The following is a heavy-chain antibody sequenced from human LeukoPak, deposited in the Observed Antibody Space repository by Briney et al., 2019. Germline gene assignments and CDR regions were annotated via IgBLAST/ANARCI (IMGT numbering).Heavy chain of an antibody. D-gene: IGHD6-19*01. Sequence: GRSLRLSCAASVFTFSSYAMTWVRQAPGNGLDWVSPISGSGGSTYYADSVKGRFTISRDNSKNTLFLQMNSLRAEDTAVYYCAKDSLVGGWLVGYSFDSWGQGTLVTVSS. J-gene: IGHJ4*02. CDR2: ISGSGGST. V-gene: IGHV3-23*01. CDR1: VFTFSSYA. CDR3: AKDSLVGGWLVGYSFDS.